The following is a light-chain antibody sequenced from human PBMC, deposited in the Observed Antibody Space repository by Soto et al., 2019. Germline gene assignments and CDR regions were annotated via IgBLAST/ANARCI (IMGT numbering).Light chain of an antibody. J-gene: IGLJ1*01. CDR1: STDVGRYNY. Sequence: QSALTQPASVSGSPGQSITISCTGTSTDVGRYNYVSWYQQHPGKAPKLMIYDVGNRPSGVSSRFSGSKSGITASLTISGLQAEDEADYYCSSYTSDSTYVFGTGTKVTVL. CDR3: SSYTSDSTYV. V-gene: IGLV2-14*01. CDR2: DVG.